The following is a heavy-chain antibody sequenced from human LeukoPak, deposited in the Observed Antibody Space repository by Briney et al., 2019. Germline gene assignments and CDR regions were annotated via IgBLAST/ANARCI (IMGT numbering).Heavy chain of an antibody. CDR2: ISWNSGSI. V-gene: IGHV3-9*01. CDR1: GFTFDDYA. Sequence: GGSLRLSCAASGFTFDDYAMHWVRQAPGKGLEWVSGISWNSGSIGYADSVKGRFTISRDNAKNSLYLQMNSLRAEDTALYYCAKDRADYGDYFDYWGQGTLVTVSS. CDR3: AKDRADYGDYFDY. J-gene: IGHJ4*02. D-gene: IGHD4-17*01.